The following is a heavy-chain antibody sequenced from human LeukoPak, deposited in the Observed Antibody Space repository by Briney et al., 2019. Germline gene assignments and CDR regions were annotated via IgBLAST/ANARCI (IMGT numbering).Heavy chain of an antibody. CDR2: ISSSSSFL. J-gene: IGHJ4*01. Sequence: GSLSLSCAASRFPFSTYSMNWVRQAPGKGLEWVSSISSSSSFLYYADSVKGRFTISSDNAKNSLYLQMNSLRAEDTAVYYCARDRTSLGYCSGGSCYSVFDYWGQGTLVTVSS. CDR3: ARDRTSLGYCSGGSCYSVFDY. D-gene: IGHD2-15*01. V-gene: IGHV3-21*01. CDR1: RFPFSTYS.